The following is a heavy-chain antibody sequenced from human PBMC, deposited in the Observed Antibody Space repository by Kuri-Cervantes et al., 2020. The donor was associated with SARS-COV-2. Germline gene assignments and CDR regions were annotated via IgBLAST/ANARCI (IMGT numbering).Heavy chain of an antibody. J-gene: IGHJ4*02. CDR2: ISGSGGST. CDR1: GFTFSSYA. D-gene: IGHD3-22*01. Sequence: GGSLRLSCEASGFTFSSYAMSWVRQAPGKGLEWVSAISGSGGSTYYADSVKGRFTISRDNSKNTLYLQMNSLRAEDTAVYYCASPRGTYYYDSSGYYSFDYWGQGTPVTVSS. V-gene: IGHV3-23*01. CDR3: ASPRGTYYYDSSGYYSFDY.